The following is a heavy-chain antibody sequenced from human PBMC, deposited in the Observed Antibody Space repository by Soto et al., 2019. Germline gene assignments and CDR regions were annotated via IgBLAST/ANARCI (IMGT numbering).Heavy chain of an antibody. CDR3: ARLRREGNIAQGYFDY. CDR2: IYPGDSDT. V-gene: IGHV5-51*01. CDR1: GYIFSSYW. Sequence: GESLEISCKGSGYIFSSYWIGWVRQVPGKGLEWMGIIYPGDSDTRYSPSFEGQVTISADKSITTAYLQWISLKASDTAMSFCARLRREGNIAQGYFDYWGQGTVVTVSS. D-gene: IGHD2-21*01. J-gene: IGHJ4*02.